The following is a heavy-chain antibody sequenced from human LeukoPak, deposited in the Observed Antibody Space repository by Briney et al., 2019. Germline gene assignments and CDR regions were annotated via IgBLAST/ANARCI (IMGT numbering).Heavy chain of an antibody. D-gene: IGHD1-26*01. V-gene: IGHV1-2*02. CDR1: GYTFTGYY. CDR2: INPNSGGT. J-gene: IGHJ4*02. Sequence: GASVKVSCKASGYTFTGYYMHWVRQAPGQGLEWMGWINPNSGGTNYAQKLQGRVTMTRDTSISTAYMELSRLRSDDTAVYYCARDERYSGSYYANYWGQGTLVTVSS. CDR3: ARDERYSGSYYANY.